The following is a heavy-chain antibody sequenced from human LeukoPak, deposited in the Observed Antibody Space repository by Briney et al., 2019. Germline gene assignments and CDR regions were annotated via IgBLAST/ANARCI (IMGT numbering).Heavy chain of an antibody. CDR3: ARGGAAAADTGLFFDY. J-gene: IGHJ4*02. D-gene: IGHD6-13*01. Sequence: GGSLRLSCAASGFTFSSYAMSWVRQAPGKGLEWVSAISGSGGTTYYADSVKGRFTISRDNSKNTLYLQMNSLRAEDTAVYYCARGGAAAADTGLFFDYWGQGTLVTVSS. CDR1: GFTFSSYA. V-gene: IGHV3-23*01. CDR2: ISGSGGTT.